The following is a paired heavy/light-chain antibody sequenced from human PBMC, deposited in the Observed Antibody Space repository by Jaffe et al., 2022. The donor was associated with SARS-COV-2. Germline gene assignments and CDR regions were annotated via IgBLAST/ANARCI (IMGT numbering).Light chain of an antibody. V-gene: IGKV3-11*01. CDR3: QQRKYWPPIT. J-gene: IGKJ5*01. CDR2: DAS. Sequence: ETVLTQSPATLSLSPGERATLSCRASQNVDIYLAWYQQKPGQAPRLLIYDASNRATGIPARFSGSGSGTDFTLTISNLEPEDFAIYYCQQRKYWPPITFGQGTRLEIK. CDR1: QNVDIY.
Heavy chain of an antibody. J-gene: IGHJ4*02. CDR2: IRGGGTT. CDR1: GFTFSGYT. CDR3: ARGPDQPFDY. V-gene: IGHV3-23*01. Sequence: EVQLLESGGGLVQPGGSLRLSCAGSGFTFSGYTMSWVRQASGKGLEWVSAIRGGGTTFYTDSVKGRFTISRDDSKNTLYLQLNSLTVADTAVYFCARGPDQPFDYWGQGTLVTVSS.